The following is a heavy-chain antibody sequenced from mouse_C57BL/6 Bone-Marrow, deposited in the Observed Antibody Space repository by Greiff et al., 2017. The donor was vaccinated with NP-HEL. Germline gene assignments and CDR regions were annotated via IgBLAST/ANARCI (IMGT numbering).Heavy chain of an antibody. D-gene: IGHD1-1*02. CDR2: INPSNGGT. J-gene: IGHJ4*01. Sequence: QVHVKQPGTELVKPGASVKLSCKASGYTFTSYWIHWVKQRPGQGLEWIGNINPSNGGTNYNEKFKSKATLTVDKSSSTAYMQLSSLTSEDSAVYYCARSGWLGYAMDYWGQGTSVTVSS. CDR1: GYTFTSYW. CDR3: ARSGWLGYAMDY. V-gene: IGHV1-53*01.